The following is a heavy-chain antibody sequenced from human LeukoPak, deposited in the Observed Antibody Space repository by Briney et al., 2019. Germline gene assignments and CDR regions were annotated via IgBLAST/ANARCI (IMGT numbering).Heavy chain of an antibody. J-gene: IGHJ4*02. CDR3: GRVLAFGTWFDY. Sequence: ASVKVSCKASGYIFTGYYMHWVRQAPGQGLEWMGWINPNSGGTNYAQKFQGRVTMTRDTSISTAYMELTNLRSDDTAVYYCGRVLAFGTWFDYWGQGTLVTVSS. D-gene: IGHD3-10*01. CDR1: GYIFTGYY. V-gene: IGHV1-2*02. CDR2: INPNSGGT.